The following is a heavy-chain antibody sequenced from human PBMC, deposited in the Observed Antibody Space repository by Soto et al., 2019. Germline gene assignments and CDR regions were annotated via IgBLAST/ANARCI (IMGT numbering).Heavy chain of an antibody. D-gene: IGHD6-13*01. Sequence: QVQLQESGPGLVKPSQTLSPICTVSGGSINSGGYYWNWIRQHPGKGLEWIGYIFYSGSTYYNPFLRSRVTISADTSENQFSLNLSSVTAADTAVYFWARGYRQSGYSSSWVFDYWGQGTLVNVSS. J-gene: IGHJ4*02. CDR3: ARGYRQSGYSSSWVFDY. CDR2: IFYSGST. V-gene: IGHV4-31*03. CDR1: GGSINSGGYY.